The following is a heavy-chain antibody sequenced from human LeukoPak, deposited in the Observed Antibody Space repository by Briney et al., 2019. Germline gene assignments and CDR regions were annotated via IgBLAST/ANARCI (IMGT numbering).Heavy chain of an antibody. J-gene: IGHJ6*03. CDR2: IYTSGST. Sequence: SETLSLTCTVSGGSISSYYWSWIRQPAGKGLEWIGRIYTSGSTNYNPSLKSRVTMSVGTSKNQFSLKLSSVTAADTAVYYCARGLKDYGSGSYQYYYYYMDVWGKGTAVTVSS. CDR3: ARGLKDYGSGSYQYYYYYMDV. D-gene: IGHD3-10*01. CDR1: GGSISSYY. V-gene: IGHV4-4*07.